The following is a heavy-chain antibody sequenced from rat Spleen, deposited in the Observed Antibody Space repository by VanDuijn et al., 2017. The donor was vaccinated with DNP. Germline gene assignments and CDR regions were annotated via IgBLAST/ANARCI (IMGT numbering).Heavy chain of an antibody. CDR3: VRRTGSSGY. J-gene: IGHJ2*01. V-gene: IGHV5-25*01. CDR2: ITTSGDRT. CDR1: GFTFSYYY. D-gene: IGHD5-1*01. Sequence: EVRLEESGGGLVQPGGSLTLSCVVSGFTFSYYYMAWVRQAPKKGLEVVATITTSGDRTSYPDSVKGRFTISRDNAKNTLYLQMNSLRAEDTATYYCVRRTGSSGYWGQGVMVTVSS.